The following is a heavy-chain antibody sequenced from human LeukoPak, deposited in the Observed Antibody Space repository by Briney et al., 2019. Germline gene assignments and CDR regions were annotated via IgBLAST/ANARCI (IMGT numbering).Heavy chain of an antibody. V-gene: IGHV4-39*01. CDR2: IYFSGST. CDR1: GGSISSGDYY. D-gene: IGHD4-23*01. J-gene: IGHJ4*02. Sequence: SQTLSLTCTVSGGSISSGDYYWSWIRQPPGKGLEWIGSIYFSGSTYYSPSLKSRVTISVDTLKNQFSLKVTSVTAADTAVYYCARHPNSGGNPFDYWGQGTLVSVSS. CDR3: ARHPNSGGNPFDY.